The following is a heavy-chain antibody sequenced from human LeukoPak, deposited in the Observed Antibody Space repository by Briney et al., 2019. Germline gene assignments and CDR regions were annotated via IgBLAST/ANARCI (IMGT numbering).Heavy chain of an antibody. CDR1: GYTFTSYA. CDR3: ARDGYSSGWYVGWFDP. V-gene: IGHV1-18*04. Sequence: ASVKVSCKTSGYTFTSYAVGWVRQAPGQGLEWMGWISPYNGDTKYAQNVQGRLTLTTDTSTRTVYMELRSLRSDDTAVYYCARDGYSSGWYVGWFDPWGQGTLVTVSS. CDR2: ISPYNGDT. D-gene: IGHD6-19*01. J-gene: IGHJ5*02.